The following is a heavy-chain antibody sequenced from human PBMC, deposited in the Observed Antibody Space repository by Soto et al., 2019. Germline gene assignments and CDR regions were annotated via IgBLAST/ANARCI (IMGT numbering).Heavy chain of an antibody. Sequence: SETLSLTCTVSGGSISSYYWSWIRQPPGKGLEWIGYIYYSGSTNYNPSLKSRVTISVDTSKNKFSLKLSSVTAADTAVYYCARHATMGATTLFDYWGQGTLVTVSS. J-gene: IGHJ4*02. CDR3: ARHATMGATTLFDY. D-gene: IGHD1-26*01. CDR1: GGSISSYY. V-gene: IGHV4-59*08. CDR2: IYYSGST.